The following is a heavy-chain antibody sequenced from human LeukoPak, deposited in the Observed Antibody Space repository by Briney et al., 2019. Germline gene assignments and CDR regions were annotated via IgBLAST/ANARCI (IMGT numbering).Heavy chain of an antibody. Sequence: PSETLSLTCAVYGGSFSGYYWSWIRQPPGKGLEWIGEINHSGSTNYNPSLKSRVTISVDTSKNQFSLKLSSVSAADTAVYYCARRTIVGTINGLFDPWGQGTLVTVSS. V-gene: IGHV4-34*01. J-gene: IGHJ5*02. CDR1: GGSFSGYY. CDR2: INHSGST. CDR3: ARRTIVGTINGLFDP. D-gene: IGHD5-12*01.